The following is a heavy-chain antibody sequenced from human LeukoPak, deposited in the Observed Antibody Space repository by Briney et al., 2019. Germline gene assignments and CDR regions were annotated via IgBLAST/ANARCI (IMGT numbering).Heavy chain of an antibody. J-gene: IGHJ6*02. D-gene: IGHD3-3*01. CDR2: IRSKAYGGTT. Sequence: PGGSLRLSCAASAFTFSSFGMHWVRQAPGKGLEWVGFIRSKAYGGTTEYAASVKGRFTISRDDSKSIAYLQMNSLKTEDTAVYYCTRDETATYYDFWSGYRHYYYYYGMDVWGQGTTVTVSS. CDR3: TRDETATYYDFWSGYRHYYYYYGMDV. CDR1: AFTFSSFG. V-gene: IGHV3-49*04.